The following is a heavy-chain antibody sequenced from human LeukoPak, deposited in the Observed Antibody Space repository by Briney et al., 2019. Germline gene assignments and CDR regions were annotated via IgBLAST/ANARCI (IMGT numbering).Heavy chain of an antibody. Sequence: GGSLRLSCAASGFTFSSYWMSWVRQAPGKGPEWVANIKYDGSERNYVDSVKGRFTISRDNAKISLYLQLNSLRAQDTAVYYCGRIREGGGVDVWGLGTMVIVSS. CDR3: GRIREGGGVDV. J-gene: IGHJ3*01. CDR1: GFTFSSYW. V-gene: IGHV3-7*01. D-gene: IGHD3-16*01. CDR2: IKYDGSER.